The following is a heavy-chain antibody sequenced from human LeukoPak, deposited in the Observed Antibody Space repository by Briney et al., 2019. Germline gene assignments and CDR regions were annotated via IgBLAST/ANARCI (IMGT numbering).Heavy chain of an antibody. CDR1: GGSISSSSYY. J-gene: IGHJ6*03. CDR2: IYYSGST. D-gene: IGHD3-3*01. V-gene: IGHV4-39*02. CDR3: ARDGLEWYYYMDV. Sequence: SETLSLTCTVSGGSISSSSYYWGWIRQPPGKGLEWIGSIYYSGSTYYNPSLKSRVTISVDTSKNQFSLKLSSVTAADTAVYYCARDGLEWYYYMDVWGKGTTVTVSS.